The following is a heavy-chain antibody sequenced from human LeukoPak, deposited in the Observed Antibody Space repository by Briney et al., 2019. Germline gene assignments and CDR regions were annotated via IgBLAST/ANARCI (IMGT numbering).Heavy chain of an antibody. Sequence: SETLSLTCTVSGYSISSGYYWGWIRQPPEKGLEWIGSIYHSGSTYYNPSLKSRVTISVDTSKNQFSLKLSSVTAADTAVYYCARVMIGNWFDPWGQGTLVTVSS. CDR3: ARVMIGNWFDP. CDR2: IYHSGST. D-gene: IGHD3-22*01. V-gene: IGHV4-38-2*02. J-gene: IGHJ5*02. CDR1: GYSISSGYY.